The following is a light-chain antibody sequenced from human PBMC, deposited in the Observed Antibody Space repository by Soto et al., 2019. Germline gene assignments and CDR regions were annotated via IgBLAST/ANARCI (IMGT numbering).Light chain of an antibody. CDR1: SSNIGRNT. V-gene: IGLV1-44*01. Sequence: QSVLTQPPSASGTPGQRVTISCSGSSSNIGRNTVNWYQHLPGTAPKLLIYSNNQRPSGVPDRFSGSKSGTSASLAISGLQSEDXXDYYCAGWDDSLNGYVFGTGTKLTVL. J-gene: IGLJ1*01. CDR3: AGWDDSLNGYV. CDR2: SNN.